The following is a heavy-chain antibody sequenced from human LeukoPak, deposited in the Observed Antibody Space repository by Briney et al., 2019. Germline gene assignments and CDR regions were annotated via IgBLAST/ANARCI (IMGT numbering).Heavy chain of an antibody. CDR3: ARAVGYLDY. Sequence: PSETLSLTCTVSGGSVSSGSYYWSWIRQPPGKGLEWIGYIYYSGSTNHNPSLKSRVTISVDTSKNQFSLKLSSVTAADTAVYYCARAVGYLDYRGQGTLVTVSS. V-gene: IGHV4-61*01. CDR1: GGSVSSGSYY. J-gene: IGHJ4*02. CDR2: IYYSGST.